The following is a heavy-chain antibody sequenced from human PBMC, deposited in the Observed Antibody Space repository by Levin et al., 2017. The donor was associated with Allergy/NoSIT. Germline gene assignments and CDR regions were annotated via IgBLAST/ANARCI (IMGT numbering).Heavy chain of an antibody. CDR2: ISNDGSKE. D-gene: IGHD3-10*01. CDR3: ARDVSMARGGIPSFPDY. V-gene: IGHV3-30*03. Sequence: PGGSLRLSCAASGFSFSLYGMHWVRQAPGKGLEWVAVISNDGSKESYADSVKGRFTISRDNARDTLHLQMNSLRLDDTALYSCARDVSMARGGIPSFPDYWGQGSLVTVSS. CDR1: GFSFSLYG. J-gene: IGHJ4*02.